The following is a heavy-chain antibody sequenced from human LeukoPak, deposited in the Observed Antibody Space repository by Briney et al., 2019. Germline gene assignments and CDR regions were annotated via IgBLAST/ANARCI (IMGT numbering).Heavy chain of an antibody. Sequence: PSETLSLTCSVSGGSISSGGYYWNWIRQHPGKGLEWIGYIYHSGSTNYNPSLKSRVTISVDTSKNQFSLELNSVTAADTAVYYCARDGRYCSTTSCQGWFDPWGQGTLVTVSS. CDR1: GGSISSGGYY. CDR3: ARDGRYCSTTSCQGWFDP. D-gene: IGHD2-2*01. J-gene: IGHJ5*02. CDR2: IYHSGST. V-gene: IGHV4-31*03.